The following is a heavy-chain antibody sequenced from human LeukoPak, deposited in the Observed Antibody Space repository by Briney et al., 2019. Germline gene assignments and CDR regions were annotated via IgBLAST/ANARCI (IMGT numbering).Heavy chain of an antibody. D-gene: IGHD3-3*01. Sequence: GGSLRLSCAASGFTFSSYNMNWVRRTPGKGLEWVSSITSSSSYMFYADSVRGRFTISRDNAENSLYLQMNSLRAEDTAVYFCARDRSGDDDFWSGYSNYFDPWGQGTLVTVSS. V-gene: IGHV3-21*01. CDR3: ARDRSGDDDFWSGYSNYFDP. CDR2: ITSSSSYM. CDR1: GFTFSSYN. J-gene: IGHJ5*02.